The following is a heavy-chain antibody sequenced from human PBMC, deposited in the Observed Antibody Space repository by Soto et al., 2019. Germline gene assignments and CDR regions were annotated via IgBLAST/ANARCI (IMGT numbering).Heavy chain of an antibody. Sequence: QVQLQQWVAGLLKPSETLSLTCAVYGGSFSGYYWSWIRQPPGKGLEWIGEINHSGSTNYNPSLKSRVTISVDTSKKQFSLKLSSVTAADTAVYYCARVPDPYGDYDYFDYWGQGTLVTVSS. CDR1: GGSFSGYY. J-gene: IGHJ4*02. CDR3: ARVPDPYGDYDYFDY. CDR2: INHSGST. V-gene: IGHV4-34*01. D-gene: IGHD4-17*01.